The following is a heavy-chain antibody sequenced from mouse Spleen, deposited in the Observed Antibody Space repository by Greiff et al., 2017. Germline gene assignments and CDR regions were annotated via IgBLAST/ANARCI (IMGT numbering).Heavy chain of an antibody. D-gene: IGHD2-13*01. CDR3: ARNWGLGDAGFAY. CDR1: GFSLTNYA. V-gene: IGHV2-4-1*01. CDR2: IWSDGST. Sequence: VQLQQSGPGLVAPSQSLSITCTVSGFSLTNYAVHWVRQSPGKGLEWLGVIWSDGSTDYNAAFISRLSISKDNSKSQVFFKMNSLQADDTAIYYCARNWGLGDAGFAYWGQGTLVTVSA. J-gene: IGHJ3*01.